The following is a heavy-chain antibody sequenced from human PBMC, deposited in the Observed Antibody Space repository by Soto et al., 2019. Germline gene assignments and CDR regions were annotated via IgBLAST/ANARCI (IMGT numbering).Heavy chain of an antibody. V-gene: IGHV1-2*02. CDR2: INSNSGGT. CDR3: ARDRYGGDYPYYYGMDV. CDR1: GYTFTGYY. Sequence: ASVKVSCKASGYTFTGYYMHWVRQAPGQGLEWMGWINSNSGGTDYAQKFQDRVTMTRDTSISTAYMELSRLRSDDTAVYYCARDRYGGDYPYYYGMDVWGQRTAVTVSS. D-gene: IGHD4-17*01. J-gene: IGHJ6*02.